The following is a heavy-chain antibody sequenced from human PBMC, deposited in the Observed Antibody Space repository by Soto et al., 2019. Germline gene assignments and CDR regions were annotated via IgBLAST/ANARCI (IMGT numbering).Heavy chain of an antibody. Sequence: SQTLSLTCAISGDSVSSNSAAWNWIRQSPSRGLEWLGRTYYKSKWSNEYSVSVKSRMTISPDTSKNQFSLRLNSVTPEDTAVYYCARTRGYFDYWGQGVMVTVYS. J-gene: IGHJ4*01. D-gene: IGHD3-10*01. CDR1: GDSVSSNSAA. CDR2: TYYKSKWSN. V-gene: IGHV6-1*01. CDR3: ARTRGYFDY.